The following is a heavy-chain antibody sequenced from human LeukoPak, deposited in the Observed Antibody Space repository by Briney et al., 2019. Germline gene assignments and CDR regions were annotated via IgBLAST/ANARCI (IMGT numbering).Heavy chain of an antibody. V-gene: IGHV1-69*05. Sequence: VSCKASGGTFISYAISWVRQAPGQGLEWMGGIIPMFGTANYAQKFQGRVTITTEDSTSTVYMELSSLGSEDTAMYYCARVFARGGEVSGSYYYYWGQGTLVTVSS. CDR3: ARVFARGGEVSGSYYYY. CDR1: GGTFISYA. CDR2: IIPMFGTA. D-gene: IGHD1-26*01. J-gene: IGHJ4*02.